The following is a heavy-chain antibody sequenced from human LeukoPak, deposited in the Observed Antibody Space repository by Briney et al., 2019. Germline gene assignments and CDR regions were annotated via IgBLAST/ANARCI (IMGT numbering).Heavy chain of an antibody. CDR1: GFTFDDYA. V-gene: IGHV3-9*01. Sequence: GGSLRLSCAASGFTFDDYAMHWVRQAPGKGLEWVSGISWNSGSIGYADSVKGRFTISRDNAKNSLYLQMNSLRAEDTALYYCAKDKARGDYAWNFQHWGQGTLVTVSS. D-gene: IGHD4-17*01. CDR3: AKDKARGDYAWNFQH. J-gene: IGHJ1*01. CDR2: ISWNSGSI.